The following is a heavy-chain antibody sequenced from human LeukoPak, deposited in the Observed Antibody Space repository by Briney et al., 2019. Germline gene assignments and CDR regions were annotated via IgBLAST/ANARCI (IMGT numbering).Heavy chain of an antibody. J-gene: IGHJ4*02. CDR3: TGHHQAYSRTY. D-gene: IGHD4-11*01. V-gene: IGHV3-74*01. CDR1: GFTFSSYW. CDR2: ISTDASST. Sequence: GGSLTLSCAGSGFTFSSYWMHWVRQPPGKGLVWVSRISTDASSTTYVDSVKGRFTISRDNAKGPLYLQMSSLRAEDTAVYYCTGHHQAYSRTYWGQGTRVTVSS.